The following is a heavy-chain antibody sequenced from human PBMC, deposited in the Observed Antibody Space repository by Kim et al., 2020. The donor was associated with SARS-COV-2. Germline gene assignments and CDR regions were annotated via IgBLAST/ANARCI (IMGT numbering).Heavy chain of an antibody. J-gene: IGHJ4*02. Sequence: YAQKLQGRGTRTTDASTSTAYMELRSLRSDDTAVYYCARGYYYDSRAFDYWGQGTLVTVSS. D-gene: IGHD3-22*01. V-gene: IGHV1-18*01. CDR3: ARGYYYDSRAFDY.